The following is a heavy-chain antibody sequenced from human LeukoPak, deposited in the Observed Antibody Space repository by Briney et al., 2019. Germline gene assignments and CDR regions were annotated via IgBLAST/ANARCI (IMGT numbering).Heavy chain of an antibody. CDR3: ASRVGSGWYALYFDY. V-gene: IGHV1-69*13. J-gene: IGHJ4*02. Sequence: APVKVSCKASGGTFSSYAISWVRQAPGQGLEWMGGIIPIFGTANYAQKFQGRVTITADESTSTAYMELSSLRSEDTAVYYCASRVGSGWYALYFDYWGQGTLVTVSS. CDR1: GGTFSSYA. CDR2: IIPIFGTA. D-gene: IGHD6-19*01.